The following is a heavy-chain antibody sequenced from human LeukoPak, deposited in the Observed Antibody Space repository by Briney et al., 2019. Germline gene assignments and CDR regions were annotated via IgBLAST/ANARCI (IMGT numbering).Heavy chain of an antibody. CDR2: IKQDGSEK. CDR3: GRRRGMGFLDY. D-gene: IGHD2-8*01. CDR1: GFTFSSYW. V-gene: IGHV3-7*03. J-gene: IGHJ4*02. Sequence: GGSLRLSCAASGFTFSSYWMSWVRQAPGKGLEWVANIKQDGSEKNCVDSVRGRFTISRDNAKNSLYLQMNSLRAEDTAAYYCGRRRGMGFLDYWGQGTLVTVSS.